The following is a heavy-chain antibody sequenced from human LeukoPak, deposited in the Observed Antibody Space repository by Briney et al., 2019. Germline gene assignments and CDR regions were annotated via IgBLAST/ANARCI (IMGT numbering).Heavy chain of an antibody. V-gene: IGHV1-2*02. CDR1: GYTFTGYY. J-gene: IGHJ3*02. D-gene: IGHD6-19*01. Sequence: ASVKVSCKASGYTFTGYYMHWVRQAPGQGLGWMGWINPNSGGTNYAQKFQGRVTMTRDTSISTAYMELSRLRSDDTAVYYCARGGAYSSGWRAFDIWGQGTMVTVSS. CDR2: INPNSGGT. CDR3: ARGGAYSSGWRAFDI.